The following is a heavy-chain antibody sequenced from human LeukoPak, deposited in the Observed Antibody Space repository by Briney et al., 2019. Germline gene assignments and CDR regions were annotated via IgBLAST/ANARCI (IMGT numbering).Heavy chain of an antibody. CDR1: GYNLTTYW. V-gene: IGHV5-51*01. J-gene: IGHJ3*02. Sequence: GESLMISCKYSGYNLTTYWIAWVRPMPGKGLEWMKIIYPSDSDTRYSPSFQGQVTISADKSISTAYLQWSSLKASDTAMYYCARQLLRGAFDIWGQGTMVTVSS. CDR2: IYPSDSDT. CDR3: ARQLLRGAFDI. D-gene: IGHD2-21*01.